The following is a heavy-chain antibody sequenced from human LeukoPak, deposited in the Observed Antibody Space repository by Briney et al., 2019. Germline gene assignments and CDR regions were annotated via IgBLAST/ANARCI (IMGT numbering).Heavy chain of an antibody. V-gene: IGHV1-8*01. D-gene: IGHD2-15*01. Sequence: ASVKVSCKASGYTFTSYVINWVRQATGQGLEWMGWMNPNSGNTGYAQKFQGRVTMTRNTSISTAYMEVSSLRSEDTAVYYCARGYCSDGSCYSQFEFWGQGTLVTVSS. CDR2: MNPNSGNT. CDR3: ARGYCSDGSCYSQFEF. J-gene: IGHJ4*02. CDR1: GYTFTSYV.